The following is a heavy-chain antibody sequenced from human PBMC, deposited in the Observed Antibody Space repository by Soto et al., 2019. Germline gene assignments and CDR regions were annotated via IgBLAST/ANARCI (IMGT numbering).Heavy chain of an antibody. J-gene: IGHJ6*02. V-gene: IGHV3-15*01. CDR2: IKSKTDGGTT. CDR3: TTDTYDSSGYYYHYYYGMDV. Sequence: GGSLRLSCAASGFTFSNAWMSWVRQAPGKGLEWVGRIKSKTDGGTTDYAAPVKGRFTISRDDSKNTLYLQMNSLKTEDTAVYYWTTDTYDSSGYYYHYYYGMDVWGQGTTLPVS. D-gene: IGHD3-22*01. CDR1: GFTFSNAW.